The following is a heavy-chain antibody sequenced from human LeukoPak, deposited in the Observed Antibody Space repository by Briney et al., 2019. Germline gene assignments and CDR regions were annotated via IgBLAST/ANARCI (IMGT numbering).Heavy chain of an antibody. V-gene: IGHV4-31*03. CDR1: GGSISSGGYY. CDR3: ARSAYGDYVVDWYFDL. Sequence: SETLSLTCTVSGGSISSGGYYWSWIRQHPGKGLKWIGYIYYSGSTYYNPSLKSRVTISVDTSKNQFSLKLSSVTAADTAVYYCARSAYGDYVVDWYFDLWGRGTLVTVSS. J-gene: IGHJ2*01. CDR2: IYYSGST. D-gene: IGHD4-17*01.